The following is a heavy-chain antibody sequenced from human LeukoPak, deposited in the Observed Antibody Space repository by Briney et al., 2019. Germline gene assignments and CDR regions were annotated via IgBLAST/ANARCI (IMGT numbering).Heavy chain of an antibody. V-gene: IGHV3-64D*06. CDR3: VKSPYYYDSSGYYNVGYFQH. Sequence: GGSLRLSCSASGFTFSSYATHWVRQAPGKGLEYVSAISSNGGSTYYADSVKGRFTISRDNSKNTLYLQMSSLRAEDTAVYYCVKSPYYYDSSGYYNVGYFQHWGQGTLVTVSS. CDR2: ISSNGGST. D-gene: IGHD3-22*01. J-gene: IGHJ1*01. CDR1: GFTFSSYA.